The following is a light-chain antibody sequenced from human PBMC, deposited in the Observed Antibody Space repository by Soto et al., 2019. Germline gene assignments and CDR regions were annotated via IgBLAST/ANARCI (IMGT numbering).Light chain of an antibody. J-gene: IGKJ1*01. V-gene: IGKV3-15*01. CDR2: GAS. CDR3: QQYGSSGT. CDR1: QSVSSN. Sequence: IVLTQSPGTLSLSPGERATRACRASQSVSSNLAWYQQKPGQAPRLLIYGASTRATGIPARFSGSGSGTEFTLTISSLQSEDFAVYYCQQYGSSGTFGQGTKVGIK.